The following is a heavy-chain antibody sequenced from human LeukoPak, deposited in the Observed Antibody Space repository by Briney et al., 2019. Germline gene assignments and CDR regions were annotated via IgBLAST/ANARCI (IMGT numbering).Heavy chain of an antibody. CDR2: IRYDGSNK. D-gene: IGHD5-12*01. V-gene: IGHV3-30*02. Sequence: GGSLRLSCAASGFTFSSYGMHWVRQAPGKGLEWVAFIRYDGSNKYYADSVKGRFTISRDNSKNTLYLQMNSLRAEDTAVYYCAKDAAVATTPYYYMDVWGKGTTVTISS. CDR1: GFTFSSYG. J-gene: IGHJ6*03. CDR3: AKDAAVATTPYYYMDV.